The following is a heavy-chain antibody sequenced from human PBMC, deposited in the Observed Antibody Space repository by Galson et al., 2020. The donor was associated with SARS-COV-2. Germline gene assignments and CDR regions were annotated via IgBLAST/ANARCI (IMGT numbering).Heavy chain of an antibody. D-gene: IGHD1-20*01. V-gene: IGHV3-11*06. CDR1: GFTFSDYY. CDR3: ARDSRSPLITGTSSMDV. J-gene: IGHJ6*02. CDR2: ISNSSSYT. Sequence: GESLKISCAASGFTFSDYYMSWIRQAPGKVLEWVSSISNSSSYTNYADSVKGRFTISRDNAKNSLYLQMNSLRAEDTAVYYCARDSRSPLITGTSSMDVWGQGTTVTVSS.